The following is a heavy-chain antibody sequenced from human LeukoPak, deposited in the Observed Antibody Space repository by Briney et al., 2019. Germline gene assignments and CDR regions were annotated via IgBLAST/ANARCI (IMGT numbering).Heavy chain of an antibody. D-gene: IGHD3-22*01. CDR1: GGSFSGYY. Sequence: KPSETLSLTCAVYGGSFSGYYWSWIRQPPGKGLEWIGKINHSGSTNYNPSLKSRVTISVDTSKNQFSLKLSSVTAADTAVYYCARGWRYYDSSGPKALGYWGQGTLVTVSS. CDR3: ARGWRYYDSSGPKALGY. V-gene: IGHV4-34*01. J-gene: IGHJ4*02. CDR2: INHSGST.